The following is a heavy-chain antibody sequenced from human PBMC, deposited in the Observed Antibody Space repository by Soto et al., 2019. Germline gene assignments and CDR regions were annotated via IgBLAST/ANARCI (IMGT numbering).Heavy chain of an antibody. J-gene: IGHJ6*02. Sequence: GGSLRLSCAASGFTFSSYGMHWVRQAPGKGLEWVAVIWYDGSNKYYADSVKGRFTISRDNSKNTLYLQMNSLRAEDTAVYYCARALNIAAAGTLYYYYGMDVWGQGTTVTVPS. CDR2: IWYDGSNK. V-gene: IGHV3-33*01. CDR3: ARALNIAAAGTLYYYYGMDV. D-gene: IGHD6-13*01. CDR1: GFTFSSYG.